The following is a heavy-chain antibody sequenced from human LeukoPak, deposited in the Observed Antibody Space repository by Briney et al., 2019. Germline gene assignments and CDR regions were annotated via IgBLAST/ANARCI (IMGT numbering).Heavy chain of an antibody. CDR3: ARHGGVAATMELDY. CDR2: IYYSGST. V-gene: IGHV4-59*08. J-gene: IGHJ4*02. Sequence: PSETLSPTCSVSGGSISSYYWSWIQQPPGKGLEWIGYIYYSGSTNYNPSLKSRVTISLDTSTKQFSLKLGSVTAADTAVYYCARHGGVAATMELDYWGQGTLVSVSS. D-gene: IGHD6-25*01. CDR1: GGSISSYY.